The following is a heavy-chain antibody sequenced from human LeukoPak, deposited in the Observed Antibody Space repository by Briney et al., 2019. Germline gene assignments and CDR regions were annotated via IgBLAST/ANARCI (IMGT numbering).Heavy chain of an antibody. CDR2: IYHSGTT. D-gene: IGHD6-13*01. Sequence: SETLSLTCTVSGYSISSGYYWGWIRQPLGKGLEWIGSIYHSGTTYYNPSLKSRVTISVDTSKNQFSLKLSSVTAADTAVYYCAREEYSSDWYGHDSWGQGTLVTVSS. V-gene: IGHV4-38-2*02. CDR1: GYSISSGYY. J-gene: IGHJ4*02. CDR3: AREEYSSDWYGHDS.